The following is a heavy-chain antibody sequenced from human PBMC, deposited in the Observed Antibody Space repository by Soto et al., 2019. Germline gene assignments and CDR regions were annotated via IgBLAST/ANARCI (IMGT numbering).Heavy chain of an antibody. J-gene: IGHJ4*02. Sequence: QVHLVQSGAEVKKPGASVTVSCKGSGYAFTTYGITWVLQAPGQGLEWMGWISAHNGNTNYAQKLQGRVTVTRDTSTSTAYMELRSLRSDDTAVYYCARGRYGDYWGQGALVTVSS. CDR3: ARGRYGDY. V-gene: IGHV1-18*01. D-gene: IGHD1-1*01. CDR2: ISAHNGNT. CDR1: GYAFTTYG.